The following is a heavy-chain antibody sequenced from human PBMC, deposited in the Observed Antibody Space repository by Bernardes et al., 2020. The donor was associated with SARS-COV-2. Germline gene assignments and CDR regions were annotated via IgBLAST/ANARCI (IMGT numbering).Heavy chain of an antibody. CDR1: GYTFSNYY. J-gene: IGHJ5*02. V-gene: IGHV1-46*01. CDR2: INPNGGTT. CDR3: AREVPDVVVVVAATGRIDP. D-gene: IGHD2-15*01. Sequence: ASVKVSCKASGYTFSNYYIHWVRQAPGQGLEWMGIINPNGGTTRQAQRFQGRLIMTRDTSTSTVYMQLSSLRSDDTAVYYCAREVPDVVVVVAATGRIDPWGQGTQVTVSS.